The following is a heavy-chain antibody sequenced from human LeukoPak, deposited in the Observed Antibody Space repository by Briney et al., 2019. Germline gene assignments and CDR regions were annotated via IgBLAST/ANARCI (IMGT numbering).Heavy chain of an antibody. Sequence: ASVKVSCKTSGYTFSTYYLHWVRQAPGKGLEWMGGFDPEDGETIYAQKFQGRVTMTEDTSTDTAYMELSSLRSEDTAVYYCATDHFPDFWSGYYAFDIWGQGTMVTVSS. D-gene: IGHD3-3*01. CDR2: FDPEDGET. J-gene: IGHJ3*02. CDR3: ATDHFPDFWSGYYAFDI. CDR1: GYTFSTYY. V-gene: IGHV1-24*01.